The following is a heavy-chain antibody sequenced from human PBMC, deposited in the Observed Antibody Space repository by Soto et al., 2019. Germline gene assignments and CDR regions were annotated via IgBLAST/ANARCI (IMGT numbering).Heavy chain of an antibody. Sequence: PGGSLRLSCAASGFSLRSQWMHWIRQTPGKGLEWVSCCSPDGTTVYADSVKGRFTISRDNAKNTVYLQMNSLRAEDTAMYYCSVSIFGAVHYWGQGTLVTVSS. CDR1: GFSLRSQW. CDR3: SVSIFGAVHY. CDR2: CSPDGTT. D-gene: IGHD3-3*01. J-gene: IGHJ4*02. V-gene: IGHV3-74*03.